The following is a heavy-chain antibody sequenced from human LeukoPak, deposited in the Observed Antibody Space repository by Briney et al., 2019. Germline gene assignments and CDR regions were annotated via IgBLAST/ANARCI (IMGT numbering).Heavy chain of an antibody. CDR2: IYYSGST. D-gene: IGHD6-19*01. V-gene: IGHV4-39*07. J-gene: IGHJ4*02. Sequence: IYYSGSTYYNPSLKSRVTISVETSKNQFSLKLTSVTAADTAVYYCARERVAGAVIFFDYWGQGTLATVSS. CDR3: ARERVAGAVIFFDY.